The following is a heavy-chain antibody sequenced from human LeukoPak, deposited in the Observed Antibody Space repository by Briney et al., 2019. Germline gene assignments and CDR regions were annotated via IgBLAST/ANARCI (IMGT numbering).Heavy chain of an antibody. CDR1: GGSISGYY. J-gene: IGHJ4*02. Sequence: PSETLSLTCTVSGGSISGYYWSWIRQPPGKGLEWIGYIYDSASTNYNPSLKSRGTISVDTSKNQFSLILSYVIAADTAVYYCARLASGSYYEPFDHWGQGTLVTVSS. D-gene: IGHD3-10*01. V-gene: IGHV4-59*01. CDR2: IYDSAST. CDR3: ARLASGSYYEPFDH.